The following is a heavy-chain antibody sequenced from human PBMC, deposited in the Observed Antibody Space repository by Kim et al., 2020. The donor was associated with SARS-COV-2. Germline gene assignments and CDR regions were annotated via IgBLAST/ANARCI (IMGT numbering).Heavy chain of an antibody. CDR2: IRGSGGST. V-gene: IGHV3-23*01. D-gene: IGHD3-22*01. CDR3: AKAKSRTFYDSSGYVEY. Sequence: GGSLRLSCAASGFSFSTYAMSWVRQSPGKGLEWVSGIRGSGGSTNYADSVKGRFTISRDNAKNTLYLQMNSLRAEDTAVYYCAKAKSRTFYDSSGYVEYWGQGTLVTVSS. CDR1: GFSFSTYA. J-gene: IGHJ4*02.